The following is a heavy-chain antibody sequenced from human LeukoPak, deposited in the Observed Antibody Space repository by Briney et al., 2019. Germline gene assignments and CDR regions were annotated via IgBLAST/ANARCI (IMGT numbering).Heavy chain of an antibody. Sequence: SETLSLTCAVYGGSFSGYYWSWIRQPPGKGLEWIGEINHSGSTNYNPSLKSRVTISVDTSKNQFSLKLSSVTAADTAVYYCASLRFLEWLPQIDYWGQGTLVTVSS. J-gene: IGHJ4*02. V-gene: IGHV4-34*01. CDR3: ASLRFLEWLPQIDY. D-gene: IGHD3-3*01. CDR1: GGSFSGYY. CDR2: INHSGST.